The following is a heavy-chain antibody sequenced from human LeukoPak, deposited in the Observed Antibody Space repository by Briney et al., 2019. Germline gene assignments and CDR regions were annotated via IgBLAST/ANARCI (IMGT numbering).Heavy chain of an antibody. D-gene: IGHD2-2*01. CDR2: INGDGRKR. CDR3: AKDLRVLGTVVVPADY. J-gene: IGHJ4*02. CDR1: GFNFYDYG. Sequence: PGGSLRLSCAASGFNFYDYGMAWVRQVPGKGLEWVSGINGDGRKRGYPDSVRGRFTISRDNSKNTLYLQMNSLRAEDTAVYYCAKDLRVLGTVVVPADYWGQGTLVTVSS. V-gene: IGHV3-20*04.